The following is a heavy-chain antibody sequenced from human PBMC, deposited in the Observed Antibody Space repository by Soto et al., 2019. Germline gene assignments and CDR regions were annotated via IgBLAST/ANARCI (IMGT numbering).Heavy chain of an antibody. Sequence: GGSLRLSCAASRFTFSSYSMNWVRQAPGKGLEWVSSISSSSSYIYYADSVKGRFTISRDNAKNSLYLQMNSLRAEDTAVYYCARDSLSEVYYDILTAPDYWGQGTLVTVSS. V-gene: IGHV3-21*01. J-gene: IGHJ4*02. CDR2: ISSSSSYI. CDR1: RFTFSSYS. CDR3: ARDSLSEVYYDILTAPDY. D-gene: IGHD3-9*01.